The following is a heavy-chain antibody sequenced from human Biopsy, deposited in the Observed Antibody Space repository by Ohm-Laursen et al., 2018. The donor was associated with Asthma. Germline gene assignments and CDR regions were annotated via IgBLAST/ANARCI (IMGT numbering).Heavy chain of an antibody. V-gene: IGHV4-34*01. Sequence: SETLSLTWCMYGLSSSGYYWTWIRQPPGKGLEWIGESDHRGNTNTNPTLKSRVTISKDKSANEFSLKMRSVTAADTAIYYCARGPEWSGLDIWGQGTTVTVSS. J-gene: IGHJ6*02. CDR3: ARGPEWSGLDI. D-gene: IGHD3-3*01. CDR1: GLSSSGYY. CDR2: SDHRGNT.